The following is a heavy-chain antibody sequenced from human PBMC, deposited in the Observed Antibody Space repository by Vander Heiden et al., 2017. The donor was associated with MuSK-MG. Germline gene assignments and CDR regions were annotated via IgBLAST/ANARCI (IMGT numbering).Heavy chain of an antibody. Sequence: QVQLEESGPGLVRPSETLSLTCSVSGGSIRTGSHYLGWVRQPPGKGLEWIGNVFFSGVTYRNPSLKSRVTISIDTSKNQFSLKINSVTAADRAVYYCARGESGDGYFDLWGRGTLVSVSS. D-gene: IGHD2-21*02. CDR2: VFFSGVT. CDR3: ARGESGDGYFDL. J-gene: IGHJ2*01. V-gene: IGHV4-39*01. CDR1: GGSIRTGSHY.